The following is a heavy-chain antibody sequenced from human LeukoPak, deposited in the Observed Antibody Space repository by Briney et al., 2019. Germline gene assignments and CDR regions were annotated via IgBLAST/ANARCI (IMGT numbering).Heavy chain of an antibody. V-gene: IGHV3-23*01. CDR2: ISGSGGST. Sequence: ETLSLTCTVSGGSISSSSYYWGWIRQPPGKGLEWVSAISGSGGSTYYADSVKGRFTISRDNSKNTLYLQMNSLRAEDTAVYYCARGKSITMVRGVPYYFDYWGQGTLVTVSS. CDR1: GGSISSSSYY. J-gene: IGHJ4*02. D-gene: IGHD3-10*01. CDR3: ARGKSITMVRGVPYYFDY.